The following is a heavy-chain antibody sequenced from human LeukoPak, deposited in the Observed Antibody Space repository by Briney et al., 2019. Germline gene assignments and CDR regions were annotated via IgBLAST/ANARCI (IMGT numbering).Heavy chain of an antibody. CDR3: ARDEEQQLLGY. Sequence: PGGSLRLSCAASGFTFSSYWMHWVRHAPGKGLVWVSRINSDGSSTSYADSVKGRFTISRDNAKNTLYLQMNSLRAEDTAVYYCARDEEQQLLGYWGQGTLVTVSS. CDR1: GFTFSSYW. CDR2: INSDGSST. J-gene: IGHJ4*02. D-gene: IGHD6-13*01. V-gene: IGHV3-74*01.